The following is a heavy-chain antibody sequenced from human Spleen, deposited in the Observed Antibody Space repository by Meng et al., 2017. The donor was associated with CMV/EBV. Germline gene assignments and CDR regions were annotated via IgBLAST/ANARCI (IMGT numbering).Heavy chain of an antibody. V-gene: IGHV1-2*02. CDR2: INPNSGGT. D-gene: IGHD6-19*01. CDR3: ASGLAVAGTSL. J-gene: IGHJ4*02. Sequence: QVQLVQSGSELKNPGASVKVSCKASGYSFTSYAMNWVRQAPGQGLEWMGWINPNSGGTNYAQKFQGRVTMTRDTSISTAYMELSRLRSDDTAVYYCASGLAVAGTSLWGQGTLVTVSS. CDR1: GYSFTSYA.